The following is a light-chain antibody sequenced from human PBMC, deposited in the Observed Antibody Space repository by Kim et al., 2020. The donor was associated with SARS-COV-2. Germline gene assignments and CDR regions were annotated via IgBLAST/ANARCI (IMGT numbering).Light chain of an antibody. CDR2: YDS. V-gene: IGLV3-21*04. Sequence: VGPGKVARIACGGNNMGSKSVHWYQQKPGEAPVLVIYYDSDRPSGIPERFSGSHSANTATLTISRVEDGDEADYYCQVWDSSSDRVFGGGTPLTVL. J-gene: IGLJ2*01. CDR1: NMGSKS. CDR3: QVWDSSSDRV.